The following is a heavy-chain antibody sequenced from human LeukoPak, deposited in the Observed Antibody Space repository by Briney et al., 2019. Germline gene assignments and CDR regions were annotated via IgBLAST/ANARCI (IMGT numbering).Heavy chain of an antibody. CDR3: ARDEPTAMTVTTPHDAFDI. D-gene: IGHD4-11*01. CDR2: INHSGST. J-gene: IGHJ3*02. CDR1: GGSFSGYY. V-gene: IGHV4-34*01. Sequence: SETLSLTCAVYGGSFSGYYWSWIRQPPGKGLEWIGEINHSGSTNYNPSLKSRVTISVDTSKNQFSLKLSSVTAADTAVYYCARDEPTAMTVTTPHDAFDIWGQGTMVTVSS.